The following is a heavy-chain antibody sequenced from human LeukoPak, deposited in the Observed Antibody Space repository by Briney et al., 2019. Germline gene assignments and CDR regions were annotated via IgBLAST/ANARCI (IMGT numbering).Heavy chain of an antibody. Sequence: SGGSLRLSCAASGFTFSSYAMNWVRQAPGKGLEWVSYISSSSSTIYYADSVKGRFTISRDNAKNSLYLQMNSLRAEDTAVYYCARDRDYDFWSGYPVDAFDIWGQGTMVTVSS. CDR3: ARDRDYDFWSGYPVDAFDI. D-gene: IGHD3-3*01. CDR2: ISSSSSTI. CDR1: GFTFSSYA. J-gene: IGHJ3*02. V-gene: IGHV3-48*01.